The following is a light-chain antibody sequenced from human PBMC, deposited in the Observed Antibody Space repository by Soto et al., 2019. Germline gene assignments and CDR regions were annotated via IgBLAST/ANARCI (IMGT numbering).Light chain of an antibody. CDR2: EVS. V-gene: IGLV2-23*02. J-gene: IGLJ1*01. CDR3: CSYAGSSTSV. CDR1: SSVVGSYNL. Sequence: QSVLTQPASVSGSPGQSITISCTGTSSVVGSYNLVSWYQQHPGKAPKLMIYEVSKRPSGVSNRFSGSKSGNTASLTISGLQAEDEADYYCCSYAGSSTSVFGTVTNVTVL.